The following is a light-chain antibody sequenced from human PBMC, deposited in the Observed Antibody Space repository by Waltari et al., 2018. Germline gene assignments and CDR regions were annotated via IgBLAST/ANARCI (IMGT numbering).Light chain of an antibody. CDR1: QSVLKSSTNKNY. CDR3: QQYYNAPVT. Sequence: EIVMTQSPESLAVSLGERATINCKSSQSVLKSSTNKNYLAWNQHRPGQPPKLLFYWSSTRESGVPDRFSTSGSGTDFTLPISSLQAEDVAVYYCQQYYNAPVTFGGGTKMEIK. CDR2: WSS. J-gene: IGKJ4*01. V-gene: IGKV4-1*01.